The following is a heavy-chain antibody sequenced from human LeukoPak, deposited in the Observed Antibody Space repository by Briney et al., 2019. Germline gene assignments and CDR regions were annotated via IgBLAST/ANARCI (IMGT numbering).Heavy chain of an antibody. CDR1: GFTFSNYW. CDR2: IKEDGSEK. Sequence: GGSLRLSCVASGFTFSNYWMTWVRQAPGKGLEWVANIKEDGSEKNYADSVKGRFTISRDNAKNSLYLQMNSLRGEDTAVYYCARARYSDFWGQGTLVTVSS. J-gene: IGHJ4*02. V-gene: IGHV3-7*01. CDR3: ARARYSDF.